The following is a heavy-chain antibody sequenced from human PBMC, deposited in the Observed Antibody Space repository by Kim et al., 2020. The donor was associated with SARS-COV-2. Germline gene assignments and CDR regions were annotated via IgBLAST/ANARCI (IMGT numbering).Heavy chain of an antibody. CDR2: INHSGST. CDR1: GGSFSGYY. V-gene: IGHV4-34*01. D-gene: IGHD1-7*01. Sequence: SETLSLTCAVYGGSFSGYYWSWIRQPPGKGLEWIGEINHSGSTNYNPSLKSRVTISVDTSKNQFSLKLSSVTAADTAVYYCARARVGTGTTGGYYFDYWGQGTLVTVSS. J-gene: IGHJ4*02. CDR3: ARARVGTGTTGGYYFDY.